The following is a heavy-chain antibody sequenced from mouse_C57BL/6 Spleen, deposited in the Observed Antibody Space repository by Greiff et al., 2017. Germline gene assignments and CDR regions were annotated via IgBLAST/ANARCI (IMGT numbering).Heavy chain of an antibody. J-gene: IGHJ1*03. CDR1: GYSITSGYY. Sequence: DVKLQESGPGLVKPSQSLSLTCSVTGYSITSGYYWNWIRQFPGNKLEWMGYISYDGSNNYNPSLKNRISITRDTSKNQFFLTLNSVTTEDTATYYCARNSNYDWYFDVWGTGTTVTVSS. V-gene: IGHV3-6*01. D-gene: IGHD2-5*01. CDR2: ISYDGSN. CDR3: ARNSNYDWYFDV.